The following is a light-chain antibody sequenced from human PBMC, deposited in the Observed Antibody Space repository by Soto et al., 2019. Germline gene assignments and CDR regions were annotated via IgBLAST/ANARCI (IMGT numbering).Light chain of an antibody. V-gene: IGLV1-51*01. J-gene: IGLJ2*01. CDR1: SSNIGNNY. Sequence: QSVLTQPPSVSAAPGQKVTISCSGSSSNIGNNYVSRYQQLPGTAPKLLIYDNNKRPSGIPDRFSGSKSGTSATLGITGLQTGDEADYYCGTWDSSLSAGDVVFGGGTKLTVL. CDR2: DNN. CDR3: GTWDSSLSAGDVV.